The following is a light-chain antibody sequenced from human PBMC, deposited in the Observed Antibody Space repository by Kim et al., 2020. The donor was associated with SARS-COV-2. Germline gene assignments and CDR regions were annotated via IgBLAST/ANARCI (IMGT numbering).Light chain of an antibody. CDR3: QVWDSTSDHPNWV. Sequence: GNTAYIPCGGNNVESRAVHWYQQKPGQAPVLVIFYNSDRPSGIPERFSGSSSGNTATLTITRVEAGDEADYYCQVWDSTSDHPNWVFGGGTQLTV. V-gene: IGLV3-21*04. J-gene: IGLJ3*02. CDR2: YNS. CDR1: NVESRA.